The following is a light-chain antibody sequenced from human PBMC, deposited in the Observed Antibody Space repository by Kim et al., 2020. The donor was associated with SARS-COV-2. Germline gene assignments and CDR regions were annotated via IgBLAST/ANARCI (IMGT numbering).Light chain of an antibody. J-gene: IGLJ2*01. CDR1: KVGDKY. V-gene: IGLV3-1*01. Sequence: VSPGQTASITCAGDKVGDKYACWYQQKPGQSPVMVIYQDSKRPSGIPERFSGANSGNTATLTISGTQAMDEADYYCQAWDSSTGVFGGGTQLTVL. CDR2: QDS. CDR3: QAWDSSTGV.